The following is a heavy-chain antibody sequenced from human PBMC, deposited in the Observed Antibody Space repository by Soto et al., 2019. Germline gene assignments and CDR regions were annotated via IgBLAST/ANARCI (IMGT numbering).Heavy chain of an antibody. CDR1: GFTFSSYG. V-gene: IGHV3-33*01. Sequence: SLRLSCAASGFTFSSYGMHWVRQAPGKGLEWVAVIWYDGSNKYYADSVKGRFTISRDNSKNTLYLQMNSLRAEDTAVYYCAREVGQLALFAPPDYWGQGTLVTVSS. J-gene: IGHJ4*02. D-gene: IGHD6-6*01. CDR3: AREVGQLALFAPPDY. CDR2: IWYDGSNK.